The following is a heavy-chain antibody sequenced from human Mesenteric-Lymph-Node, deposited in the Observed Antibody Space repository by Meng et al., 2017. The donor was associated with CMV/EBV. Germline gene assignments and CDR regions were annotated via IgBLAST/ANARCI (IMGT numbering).Heavy chain of an antibody. CDR1: GYGLTTHA. J-gene: IGHJ4*02. D-gene: IGHD3-3*01. CDR2: IYPGDSDT. Sequence: GESLKIPFQFSGYGLTTHALALVRQKPGKGLEGMGIIYPGDSDTRYIPSFQGQFTISVDKSVTTPYLQWSSLGASDSAMYYCARQLDFWSLDYWGQGTLVTVSS. CDR3: ARQLDFWSLDY. V-gene: IGHV5-51*01.